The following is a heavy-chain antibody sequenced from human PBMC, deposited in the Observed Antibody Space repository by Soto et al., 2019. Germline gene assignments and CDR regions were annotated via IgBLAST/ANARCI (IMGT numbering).Heavy chain of an antibody. Sequence: QVQQQESGPGQVKPSRTRSLTCTVSGGSMSTASWWSWVRQPPGKGLEWIGEIYHSGTANYNPSLKSRITISVDTSKNQFSLSLSSVPAADTAIYYCASPWGTASGGSWGQGTLVTVSS. V-gene: IGHV4-4*02. J-gene: IGHJ5*02. D-gene: IGHD6-25*01. CDR2: IYHSGTA. CDR1: GGSMSTASW. CDR3: ASPWGTASGGS.